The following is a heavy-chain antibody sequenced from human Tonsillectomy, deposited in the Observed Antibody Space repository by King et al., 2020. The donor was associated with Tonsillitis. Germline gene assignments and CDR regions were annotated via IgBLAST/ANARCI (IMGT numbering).Heavy chain of an antibody. D-gene: IGHD5/OR15-5a*01. CDR1: GFAFSSHG. CDR3: AKEGYLCLIYYGMDV. V-gene: IGHV3-30*18. Sequence: VQLVESGGGVVQPGKSLRLSCVASGFAFSSHGIHWVRQAPGKGLEWVAVIIYDGSNKYYADSVKGRFTIYRDNSKNTIYLQMNSLRVEDTSVYFCAKEGYLCLIYYGMDVWRQGSTVTVSS. J-gene: IGHJ6*02. CDR2: IIYDGSNK.